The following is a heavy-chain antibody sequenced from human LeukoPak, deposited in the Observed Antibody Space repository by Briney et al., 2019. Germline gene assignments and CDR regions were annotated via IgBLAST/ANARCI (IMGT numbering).Heavy chain of an antibody. V-gene: IGHV1-18*01. CDR1: GYTFTSYG. CDR2: ISAYNGDT. Sequence: EASVKVSCKASGYTFTSYGISWVRQAPGQGLEWMGWISAYNGDTNYAQNLQGRVTMTADTSTSTAYMELRSLRSDDTAVYYCAREMPIAARRWAYYFDYWGQGTLVTVSS. J-gene: IGHJ4*02. CDR3: AREMPIAARRWAYYFDY. D-gene: IGHD6-6*01.